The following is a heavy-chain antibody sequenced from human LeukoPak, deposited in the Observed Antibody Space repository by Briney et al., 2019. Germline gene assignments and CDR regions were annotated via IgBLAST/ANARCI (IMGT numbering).Heavy chain of an antibody. D-gene: IGHD2-21*02. Sequence: GESLKISCKGSGYSFTSYWIGWVRQMPGKGLEWMGIIYPGDSDTRYSPSFQGQVTISADKSISTAYLQWSSLKASDTAMYYCARMDLYCGGDCYLPMGYWGQGTLATVSS. CDR1: GYSFTSYW. CDR2: IYPGDSDT. V-gene: IGHV5-51*01. CDR3: ARMDLYCGGDCYLPMGY. J-gene: IGHJ4*02.